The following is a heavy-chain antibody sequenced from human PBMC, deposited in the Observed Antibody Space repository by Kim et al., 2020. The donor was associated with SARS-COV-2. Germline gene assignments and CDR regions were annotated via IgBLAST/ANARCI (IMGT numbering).Heavy chain of an antibody. J-gene: IGHJ4*02. Sequence: GGSLRLSCAASGFTFSSYAMSWVRQAPGKGLEWVSAISGSGGSTYYADSVKGRFTISRDNSKNTLYLQMNSLRAEDTAVYYCARSKKWGLTTVVTPSSYYFDYWGQGTLVTVSS. CDR2: ISGSGGST. CDR3: ARSKKWGLTTVVTPSSYYFDY. CDR1: GFTFSSYA. V-gene: IGHV3-23*01. D-gene: IGHD4-17*01.